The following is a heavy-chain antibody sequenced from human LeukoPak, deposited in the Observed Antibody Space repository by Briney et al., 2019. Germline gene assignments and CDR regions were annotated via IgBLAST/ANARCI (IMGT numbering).Heavy chain of an antibody. V-gene: IGHV3-11*04. D-gene: IGHD6-13*01. CDR3: ARGPYSSNWYVDY. CDR2: ISRTGNSI. J-gene: IGHJ4*02. CDR1: GESFSDYY. Sequence: LSLTCAVYGESFSDYYWSWVRLAPGKGLEWISYISRTGNSIYYADSVKGRFTVSRDSAKNSLYLQMNSLRAEDTAVYYCARGPYSSNWYVDYWGQGTLVTVAS.